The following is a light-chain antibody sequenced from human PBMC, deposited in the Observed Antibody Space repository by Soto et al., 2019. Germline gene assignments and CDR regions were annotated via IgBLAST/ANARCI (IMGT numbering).Light chain of an antibody. CDR2: NTN. V-gene: IGLV8-61*01. J-gene: IGLJ3*02. Sequence: QTVVTQEPSFSVSPGGTVTLTYGLSSGSVSTSYYPSWYQQTPGQPPRTLIYNTNIRSSGVPDRFSGSTLGNKAALTITGAQADDESHYYCVLHMGGGIWVFGGGTKLTVL. CDR1: SGSVSTSYY. CDR3: VLHMGGGIWV.